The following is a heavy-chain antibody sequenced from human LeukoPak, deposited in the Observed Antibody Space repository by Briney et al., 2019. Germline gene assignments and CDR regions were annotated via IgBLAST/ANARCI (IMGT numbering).Heavy chain of an antibody. J-gene: IGHJ4*02. CDR2: IRYDGSNK. V-gene: IGHV3-30*02. CDR1: GFPFSSYG. Sequence: GGSLRLSCAASGFPFSSYGMHWVRQAPGKGLEWVTFIRYDGSNKYYADSVKGRFTISRDNSKNTLYLQMNSLRAEDTAVYYCVKDSSVYYSDSRDFDYWGQGTLVTVSS. CDR3: VKDSSVYYSDSRDFDY. D-gene: IGHD3-22*01.